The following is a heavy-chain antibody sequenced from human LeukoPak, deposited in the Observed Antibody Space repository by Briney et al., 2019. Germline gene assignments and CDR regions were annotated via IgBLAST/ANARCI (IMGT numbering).Heavy chain of an antibody. V-gene: IGHV3-7*01. CDR1: GFTFSSYW. Sequence: PGGSLRLSCAASGFTFSSYWMSWVRQAPGKGLEWVANIKQDGSEKYYVDSVKGRFTISRDNAKNSLYLEMNSLRAEDTAVYYCARQYSSTSCSKHDAFDIWGQGTMVTVSS. CDR3: ARQYSSTSCSKHDAFDI. D-gene: IGHD2-2*01. J-gene: IGHJ3*02. CDR2: IKQDGSEK.